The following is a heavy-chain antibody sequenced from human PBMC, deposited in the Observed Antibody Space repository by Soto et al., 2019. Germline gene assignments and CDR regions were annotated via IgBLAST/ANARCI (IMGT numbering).Heavy chain of an antibody. CDR1: GFNVSSNY. J-gene: IGHJ4*02. Sequence: EVQLVETGGGLIQPGGSLRLSCAASGFNVSSNYMSWVRQAPGRGLEWVSVIGGSGRTTYYADSVKGRFTISRDNSNNTLFLQMNSLRAEDTAVYYCAKSRYSDSSGDFYDYWGQGTLVTVSS. CDR3: AKSRYSDSSGDFYDY. CDR2: IGGSGRTT. D-gene: IGHD3-22*01. V-gene: IGHV3-23*04.